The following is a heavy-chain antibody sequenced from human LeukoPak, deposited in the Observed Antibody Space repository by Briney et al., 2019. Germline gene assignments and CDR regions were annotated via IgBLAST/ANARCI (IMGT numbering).Heavy chain of an antibody. J-gene: IGHJ4*02. CDR1: GXSIITTNW. CDR2: VHLNGAT. D-gene: IGHD1-26*01. CDR3: TRESGAFSPFGF. Sequence: PSETLSLTCAVSGXSIITTNWWSWVRQPPGKGLEWIGEVHLNGATHYNPSLGSRVSMSIDKSKNHMSLKLTSVTAAHTAIYYCTRESGAFSPFGFWGQGTLVTVSS. V-gene: IGHV4-4*02.